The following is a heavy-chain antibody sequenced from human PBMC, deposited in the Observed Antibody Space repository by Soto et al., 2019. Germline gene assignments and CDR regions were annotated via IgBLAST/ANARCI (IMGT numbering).Heavy chain of an antibody. CDR1: GFTFSAFP. CDR2: VRSSVRGHAL. D-gene: IGHD5-12*01. V-gene: IGHV3-73*02. CDR3: ARQSAEGYMQNNLFDP. Sequence: EMQLMESGGALVRPGGSLQLSCRASGFTFSAFPIHWVRQASGKGLEWLGRVRSSVRGHALAYAASVTGRFTISRDDSQDTAYLRMTSLNIEDTAVYYCARQSAEGYMQNNLFDPWGPGTLVTVSS. J-gene: IGHJ5*02.